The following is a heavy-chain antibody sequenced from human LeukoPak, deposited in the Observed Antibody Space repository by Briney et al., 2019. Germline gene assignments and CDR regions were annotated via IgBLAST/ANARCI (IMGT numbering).Heavy chain of an antibody. CDR1: GYTFTNYG. V-gene: IGHV1-18*01. D-gene: IGHD1-26*01. Sequence: GASVKVSCKASGYTFTNYGITWMRQAPGQGLEWMGLINTYNGNTNYAQKLQGRVTITTDTSTSTAHMELRSLRSDDTAVFYCARDLVDGVGAPGAYWGQGALVTVSS. J-gene: IGHJ4*02. CDR3: ARDLVDGVGAPGAY. CDR2: INTYNGNT.